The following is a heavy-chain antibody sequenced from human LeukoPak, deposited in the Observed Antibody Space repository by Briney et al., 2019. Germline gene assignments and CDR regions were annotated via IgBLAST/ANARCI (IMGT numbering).Heavy chain of an antibody. V-gene: IGHV3-21*01. Sequence: GGSLRLSCAASGFTFSNYTMNWVRQAPGKGLEWVSSIAGNSGYISYADKVKGRFTISRDNAKKSLYLQMTSLTAEDTAVYYCARDRGAYCGGDCYLGFDYWGRGTLVTVSS. CDR3: ARDRGAYCGGDCYLGFDY. CDR2: IAGNSGYI. D-gene: IGHD2-21*02. CDR1: GFTFSNYT. J-gene: IGHJ4*01.